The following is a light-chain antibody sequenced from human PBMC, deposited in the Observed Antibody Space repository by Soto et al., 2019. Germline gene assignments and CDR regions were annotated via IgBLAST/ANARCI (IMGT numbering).Light chain of an antibody. Sequence: QSALTQPPSASGTPGQRVTISCSGSSSNFGSNDVIWYQQLPGTAPKLLICSNNQRPTGVPDRFSGSRSGTSASLAISGLRSEDGADYYCAAWDESLSGVVFGGGTKLTVL. CDR3: AAWDESLSGVV. CDR1: SSNFGSND. CDR2: SNN. V-gene: IGLV1-47*01. J-gene: IGLJ2*01.